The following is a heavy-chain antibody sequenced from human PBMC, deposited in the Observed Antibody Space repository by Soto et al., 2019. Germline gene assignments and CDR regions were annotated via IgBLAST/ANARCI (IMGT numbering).Heavy chain of an antibody. CDR2: IIPIIGRA. CDR3: ARPSYISGTEFDY. J-gene: IGHJ4*02. V-gene: IGHV1-69*02. Sequence: QVQVLQSGAEVKKPGASVKVSCKASGGTFSSYAISWVRQDPGQGLEWMARIIPIIGRANYAQEFQGRVTLTADKSTSTTYMELSSLRAEDTALYSCARPSYISGTEFDYWGQVTVVTVSS. D-gene: IGHD1-20*01. CDR1: GGTFSSYA.